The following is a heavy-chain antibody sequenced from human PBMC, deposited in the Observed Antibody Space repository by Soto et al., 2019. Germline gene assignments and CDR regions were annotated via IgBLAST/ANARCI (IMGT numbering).Heavy chain of an antibody. CDR1: GLTFSSFA. V-gene: IGHV3-23*01. CDR3: AKMTESSPGKDAFDI. Sequence: EVQLLESGGGLVQPGGSLRLSCAASGLTFSSFAMSWVRQAPGKGLEWVSAISGSGGSTYYADSVKGRFTISRDNSKNALYLQMNSMRAEDTAVDYCAKMTESSPGKDAFDIWGQVTTVIVSS. CDR2: ISGSGGST. J-gene: IGHJ3*02. D-gene: IGHD2-15*01.